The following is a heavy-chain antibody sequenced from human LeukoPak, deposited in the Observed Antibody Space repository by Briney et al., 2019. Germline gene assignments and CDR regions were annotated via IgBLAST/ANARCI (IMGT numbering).Heavy chain of an antibody. CDR1: GFTFSSYA. Sequence: GGSLRLSCAASGFTFSSYAMHWVRQAPGKGLEWVAVISYDGSNKYYADSVKGRFTISRDNSKNTLYLQMNSLRAEDTAVYYCVRDPGTLAVAGPGYFDYWGQGTLVTVSS. CDR2: ISYDGSNK. J-gene: IGHJ4*02. V-gene: IGHV3-30*01. CDR3: VRDPGTLAVAGPGYFDY. D-gene: IGHD6-19*01.